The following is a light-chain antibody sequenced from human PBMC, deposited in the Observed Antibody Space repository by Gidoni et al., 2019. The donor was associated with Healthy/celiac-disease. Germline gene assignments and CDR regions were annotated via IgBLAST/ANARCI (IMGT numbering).Light chain of an antibody. Sequence: IVFTQSPGTLSLSPGERATLSCRASQCVSSSYLAWYQQKPGQAPRLLIYGASSRATGIPDRFSGSGSGTDFTLTISRLEPEDFAVYYCQQYGSSPRTFGQXTKVEIK. V-gene: IGKV3-20*01. J-gene: IGKJ1*01. CDR1: QCVSSSY. CDR3: QQYGSSPRT. CDR2: GAS.